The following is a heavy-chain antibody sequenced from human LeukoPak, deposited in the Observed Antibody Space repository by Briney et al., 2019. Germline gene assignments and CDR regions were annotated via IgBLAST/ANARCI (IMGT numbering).Heavy chain of an antibody. CDR2: IHYSGST. D-gene: IGHD2-2*01. CDR3: ARLVEYQPYYFDY. Sequence: SETLSLTCTVSGGSISSYYWNWIRQPPGKGLEWIGYIHYSGSTNYNPSLKSRVTMSMDTSRNQFSLRLSSVTATDTAVYYCARLVEYQPYYFDYWGQGTLVTVSS. J-gene: IGHJ4*02. V-gene: IGHV4-59*08. CDR1: GGSISSYY.